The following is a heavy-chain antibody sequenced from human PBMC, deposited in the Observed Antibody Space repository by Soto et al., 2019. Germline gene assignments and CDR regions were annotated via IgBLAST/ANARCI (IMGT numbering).Heavy chain of an antibody. D-gene: IGHD2-2*01. J-gene: IGHJ4*02. CDR1: GFTFSTYT. CDR2: ISGSGGSP. V-gene: IGHV3-23*01. Sequence: GGSLRLSCGASGFTFSTYTMSWVRQAPGKGLEWVSAISGSGGSPSYADSVQGRFTISRDNPKNTLYLQMNSLRVEDTAMYYCAKARCSTTNCYVPDYWGQGTLVTVSS. CDR3: AKARCSTTNCYVPDY.